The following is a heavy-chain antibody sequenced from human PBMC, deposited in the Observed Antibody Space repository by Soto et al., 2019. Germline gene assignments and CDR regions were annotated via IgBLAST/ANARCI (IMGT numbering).Heavy chain of an antibody. J-gene: IGHJ5*02. Sequence: ASVKVSCKASGYTFTSYAMHWVRQAPGQRLEWMGWINAGNGNTKYSQKFQGRVTITRDTSASTVYMELSSLRSEDTAVYYCARDFRTSYNWLDPWGQGTLVTVSS. V-gene: IGHV1-3*01. D-gene: IGHD2-2*01. CDR1: GYTFTSYA. CDR2: INAGNGNT. CDR3: ARDFRTSYNWLDP.